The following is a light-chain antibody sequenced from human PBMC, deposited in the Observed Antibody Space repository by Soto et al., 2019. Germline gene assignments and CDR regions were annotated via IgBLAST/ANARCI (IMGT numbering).Light chain of an antibody. V-gene: IGLV2-14*01. J-gene: IGLJ3*02. Sequence: QSALIQPASVSGSPGQSITISCTGTNSDVGRYNFVSWYQQHPGKAPKLIIYEVNNRPSGVSNRFSGSKSGTTASLTISGLQTEDEADYYCSSYAGIITPWIFGGGTKVTVL. CDR1: NSDVGRYNF. CDR3: SSYAGIITPWI. CDR2: EVN.